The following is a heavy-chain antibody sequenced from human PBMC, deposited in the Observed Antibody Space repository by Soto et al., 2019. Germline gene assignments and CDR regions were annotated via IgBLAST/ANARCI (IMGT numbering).Heavy chain of an antibody. D-gene: IGHD6-13*01. J-gene: IGHJ6*02. CDR3: ARSIEQQLVYDGMDV. V-gene: IGHV3-74*01. Sequence: GGSLRLSCAASGFTFSSYWMHWVRQAPGKGLVWVSRINSDGSSTSYADSVKGRFTISRDNSKNTLYLQMNSLRAEDTAVYYCARSIEQQLVYDGMDVWGQGTTVTV. CDR2: INSDGSST. CDR1: GFTFSSYW.